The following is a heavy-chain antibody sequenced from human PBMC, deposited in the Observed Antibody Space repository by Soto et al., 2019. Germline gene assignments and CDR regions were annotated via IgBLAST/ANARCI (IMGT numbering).Heavy chain of an antibody. CDR1: GGSFSGYY. D-gene: IGHD3-16*02. CDR2: INHSGST. CDR3: ARAPSYLKGSLDY. V-gene: IGHV4-34*01. Sequence: PSETLSLTCAVYGGSFSGYYWSWIRQPPGKGLEWIGEINHSGSTNYNPSLKSRVTISVDTSKNQFSLKLSSVTAADTAVYYCARAPSYLKGSLDYWGQGTPVTVSS. J-gene: IGHJ4*02.